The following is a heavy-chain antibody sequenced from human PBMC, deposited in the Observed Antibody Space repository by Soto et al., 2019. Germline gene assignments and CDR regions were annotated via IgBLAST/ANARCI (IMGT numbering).Heavy chain of an antibody. CDR1: GFTFSTFA. J-gene: IGHJ4*02. CDR3: AKERVTTTSFDY. V-gene: IGHV3-23*01. Sequence: EVQLLESGGGLVQPGGSLRLSCAASGFTFSTFAMNWVRQAPGKGLEWVSDISGNGGRTNYADSVKGRFTISRDNSKNTLNLQMNTLRAEDTAVYYCAKERVTTTSFDYWGQGTLVTVSS. D-gene: IGHD4-17*01. CDR2: ISGNGGRT.